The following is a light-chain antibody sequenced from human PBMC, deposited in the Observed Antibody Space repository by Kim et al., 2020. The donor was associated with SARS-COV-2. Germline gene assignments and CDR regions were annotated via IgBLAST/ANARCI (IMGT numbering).Light chain of an antibody. J-gene: IGKJ1*01. CDR1: ISGW. CDR3: QQYDSFPWT. V-gene: IGKV1-5*03. Sequence: ISGWLAWYQQRPGKAPNLLIYKASVLEAGVPSRFSGYNSGAEFTLTITSLQPGDFATYYCQQYDSFPWTFGQGTKVDIK. CDR2: KAS.